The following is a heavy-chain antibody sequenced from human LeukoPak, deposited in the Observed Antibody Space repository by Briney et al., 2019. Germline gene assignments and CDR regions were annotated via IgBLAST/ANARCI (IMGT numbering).Heavy chain of an antibody. CDR2: INPNSGDT. J-gene: IGHJ5*02. D-gene: IGHD3-3*01. CDR3: ARESRITIFGVAGNWFDP. V-gene: IGHV1-2*02. Sequence: ASVKVSCKASGYTFTGYYMHWVRQAPGQGLEWMGWINPNSGDTNYAQKFQGRVTMTRDTSISTAYMELSRLRSDDTAVYYCARESRITIFGVAGNWFDPWGQGTLVTVSS. CDR1: GYTFTGYY.